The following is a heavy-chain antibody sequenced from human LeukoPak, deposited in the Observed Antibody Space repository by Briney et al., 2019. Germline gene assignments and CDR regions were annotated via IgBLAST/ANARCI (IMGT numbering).Heavy chain of an antibody. CDR2: ISGSGGST. Sequence: PGGSLRLSCAASGFTFSSYAMSWVRQAPGKGLEWVSAISGSGGSTYYADSVKGRFTISRDNSKNTLYLQMNSLRAEDTAVYYCAKVLGYDDYGDYGPTFDYWGQGTLVTVSS. V-gene: IGHV3-23*01. D-gene: IGHD4-17*01. CDR1: GFTFSSYA. J-gene: IGHJ4*02. CDR3: AKVLGYDDYGDYGPTFDY.